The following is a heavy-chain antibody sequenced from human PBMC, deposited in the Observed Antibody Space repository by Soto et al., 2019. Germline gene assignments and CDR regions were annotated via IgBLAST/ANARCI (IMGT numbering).Heavy chain of an antibody. D-gene: IGHD3-22*01. V-gene: IGHV4-30-4*01. CDR1: GGSISSGDYY. Sequence: SETLSLTCTVSGGSISSGDYYWSWIRQPPGKGLEWIGYIYYSGSTYYNPSLKSRVTISVDTSKNQFSLKLSSVTAADTAVYYCASGSLYDSSGYYGGYFDYWGQGTLVTVS. CDR3: ASGSLYDSSGYYGGYFDY. CDR2: IYYSGST. J-gene: IGHJ4*02.